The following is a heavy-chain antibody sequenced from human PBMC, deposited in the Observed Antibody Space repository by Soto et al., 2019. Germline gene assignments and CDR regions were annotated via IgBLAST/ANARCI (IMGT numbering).Heavy chain of an antibody. CDR2: IYHSGST. Sequence: PSETLSLTCAVSGGSISSGGYSWSWIRQPPGKGLEWIGYIYHSGSTYYNPSLKSRVTISVDRSKNQFSLKLSSVTAADTAVYYCATVGTYSNNNWFDPWGQGTLVTVSS. D-gene: IGHD4-4*01. CDR3: ATVGTYSNNNWFDP. CDR1: GGSISSGGYS. J-gene: IGHJ5*02. V-gene: IGHV4-30-2*01.